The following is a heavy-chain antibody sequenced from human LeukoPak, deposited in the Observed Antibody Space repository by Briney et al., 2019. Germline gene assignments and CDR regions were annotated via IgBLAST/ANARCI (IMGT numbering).Heavy chain of an antibody. CDR2: ISHDGNNK. CDR3: ARDWGNWGYGWYFDH. V-gene: IGHV3-30*03. CDR1: GFTFSTYG. D-gene: IGHD7-27*01. Sequence: GTSLRLSCVASGFTFSTYGMHWVRQAPGKGLEWVAVISHDGNNKYYVDSVKGRFTISRDNSKNTLYLQMNTLRVEDTAVYYSARDWGNWGYGWYFDHWGQGTLVTVSS. J-gene: IGHJ4*02.